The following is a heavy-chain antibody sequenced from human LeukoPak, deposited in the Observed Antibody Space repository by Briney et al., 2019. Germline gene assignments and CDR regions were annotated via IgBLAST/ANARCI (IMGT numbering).Heavy chain of an antibody. J-gene: IGHJ4*02. D-gene: IGHD6-13*01. CDR1: GYTFTSYG. CDR2: ISAYNGNT. Sequence: ASVKVSCKASGYTFTSYGISWVRQAPGQGLEWMGWISAYNGNTNYAQKLQGRVTMTTDTSTSTAYMELRSLRSDDTAVYYCARTLSEVAAAGTLDYWGQGTLVTVSS. CDR3: ARTLSEVAAAGTLDY. V-gene: IGHV1-18*01.